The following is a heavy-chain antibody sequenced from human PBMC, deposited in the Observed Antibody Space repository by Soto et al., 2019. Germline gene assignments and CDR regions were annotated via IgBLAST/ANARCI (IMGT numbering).Heavy chain of an antibody. J-gene: IGHJ5*02. CDR1: GYTFTDYF. CDR2: IIPIFGTA. V-gene: IGHV1-69*05. CDR3: AKDGGKDGYFGNWFDP. D-gene: IGHD5-12*01. Sequence: SVKVSCKASGYTFTDYFMNWMRQAPGQRLEWMGRIIPIFGTANYAQKFQGRVTITTDESTTTAYMELSSLRSDDTAVYYCAKDGGKDGYFGNWFDPWGQGTLVTVSS.